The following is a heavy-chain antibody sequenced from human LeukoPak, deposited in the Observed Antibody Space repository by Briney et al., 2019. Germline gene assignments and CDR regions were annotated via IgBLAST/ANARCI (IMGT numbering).Heavy chain of an antibody. CDR3: ARGFPPGVAARPRFDF. D-gene: IGHD6-19*01. CDR1: DGAFSGYF. CDR2: INHSGSA. V-gene: IGHV4-34*01. J-gene: IGHJ4*02. Sequence: SETLSLTCAVYDGAFSGYFWSWIRQTPERGLEWIGDINHSGSANYRSSLKSRAAISVDPSKKQFSLRLYSVTAADTAVYYCARGFPPGVAARPRFDFWGQGTLVRVSS.